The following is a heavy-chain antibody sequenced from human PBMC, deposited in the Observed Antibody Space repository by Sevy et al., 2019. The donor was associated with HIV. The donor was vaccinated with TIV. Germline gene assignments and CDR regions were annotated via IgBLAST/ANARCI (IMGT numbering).Heavy chain of an antibody. D-gene: IGHD3-22*01. J-gene: IGHJ3*02. V-gene: IGHV3-74*01. CDR2: INSDGSST. CDR1: GFTFSSYR. Sequence: GGSLRLSCAASGFTFSSYRMDWVRQAPGKGLVWVSRINSDGSSTTYADSVKGRFTISRDNSKNTLYLQMNSLRAEDTAVYYCAKEYYYDSSGSVGAFDIWGQGTMVTVSS. CDR3: AKEYYYDSSGSVGAFDI.